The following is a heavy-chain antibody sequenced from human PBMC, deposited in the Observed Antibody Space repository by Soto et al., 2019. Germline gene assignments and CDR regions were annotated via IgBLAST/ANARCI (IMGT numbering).Heavy chain of an antibody. CDR2: ISGSGGST. D-gene: IGHD2-15*01. CDR1: GFTFSSYA. J-gene: IGHJ4*02. V-gene: IGHV3-23*01. Sequence: VGSLRLSCGASGFTFSSYAMSWVRQAPGKGMEWVAAISGSGGSTYYADSVKGRFTISRENSKNTLYLQMNSLRAEDAAVYYCAKDLVGSNADYYDYWGQGT. CDR3: AKDLVGSNADYYDY.